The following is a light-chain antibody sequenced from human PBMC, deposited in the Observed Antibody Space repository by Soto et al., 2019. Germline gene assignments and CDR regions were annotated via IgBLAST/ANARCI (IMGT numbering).Light chain of an antibody. CDR2: GNT. V-gene: IGLV1-40*01. J-gene: IGLJ2*01. Sequence: QPVLTQPPSVSRAPGQRVTISCTGSSSNIGAGYDVQWYQQLPGAAPRLLIFGNTNRPSGVPDRFSGSRSGTSASLAISGLQAEDEADYYCQSYDISLSVSVVFGGGTQLTVL. CDR1: SSNIGAGYD. CDR3: QSYDISLSVSVV.